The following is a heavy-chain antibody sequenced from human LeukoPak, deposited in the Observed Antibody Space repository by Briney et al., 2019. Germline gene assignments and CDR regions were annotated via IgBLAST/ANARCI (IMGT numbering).Heavy chain of an antibody. V-gene: IGHV3-11*01. J-gene: IGHJ4*02. CDR3: ARLHVKFYCSGGSCYPGH. D-gene: IGHD2-15*01. CDR2: ISGGGSTI. Sequence: GGSLRLSCAASGFTFSDYYMSWIRQAPGKGLEWISYISGGGSTIYYADSVKGRFTISRDNAKNSLYLQMTSLRAEDTAVYYCARLHVKFYCSGGSCYPGHWGQGTLVTVSS. CDR1: GFTFSDYY.